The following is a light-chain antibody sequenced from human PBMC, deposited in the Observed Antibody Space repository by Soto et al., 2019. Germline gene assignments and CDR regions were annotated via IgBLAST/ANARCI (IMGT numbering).Light chain of an antibody. V-gene: IGKV1-5*03. J-gene: IGKJ2*01. Sequence: DIQMTQSPSTLSASVGDRVTITCRASQSIGSWLAWYQQKPGKAPKLLIYNASSLESGGASSFSGSGSGTEFTLTISSLQTADFATYYCQQYYSYPHTFGQGTKLEIK. CDR1: QSIGSW. CDR2: NAS. CDR3: QQYYSYPHT.